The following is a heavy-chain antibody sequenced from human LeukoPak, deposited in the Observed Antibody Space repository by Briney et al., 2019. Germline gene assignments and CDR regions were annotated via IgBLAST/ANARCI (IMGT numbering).Heavy chain of an antibody. CDR3: ARGTTVTTSSYFDY. J-gene: IGHJ4*02. CDR2: ISSSSSYI. V-gene: IGHV3-21*01. D-gene: IGHD4-17*01. Sequence: PGGSLRLSCAASGFTFSSYGMHWVRQAPGKGLEWVSSISSSSSYIYYADSVKGRFTISRDNAKNSLYLQMNSLRAEDTAVYYCARGTTVTTSSYFDYWGQGTLVTVSS. CDR1: GFTFSSYG.